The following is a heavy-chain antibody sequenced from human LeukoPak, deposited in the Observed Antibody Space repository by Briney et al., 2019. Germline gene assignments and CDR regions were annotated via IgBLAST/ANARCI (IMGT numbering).Heavy chain of an antibody. D-gene: IGHD6-19*01. Sequence: GGSLRLSCATSGFTFDDSAMQSARQAPGKGLEWVSGISWNSGSIGYADSVKGRFNISRDNAKNSLYLQMNSLRAEDMALYYCSKGSSGWYYFDYWGQGTLVTVSS. V-gene: IGHV3-9*03. CDR1: GFTFDDSA. CDR2: ISWNSGSI. J-gene: IGHJ4*02. CDR3: SKGSSGWYYFDY.